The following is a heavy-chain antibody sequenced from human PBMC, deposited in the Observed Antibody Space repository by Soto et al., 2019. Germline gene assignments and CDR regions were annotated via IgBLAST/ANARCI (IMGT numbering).Heavy chain of an antibody. CDR3: AREVGVAPYYGMDV. Sequence: LRLSCAASGFTFSSYAMHWVRQAPGKGLEWVAVISYDGSNKYYADSVKGRFTISRDNSKNTLYLQMNSLRAEDTAVYYCAREVGVAPYYGMDVWGQGTTVTVSS. CDR1: GFTFSSYA. D-gene: IGHD5-12*01. CDR2: ISYDGSNK. J-gene: IGHJ6*02. V-gene: IGHV3-30-3*01.